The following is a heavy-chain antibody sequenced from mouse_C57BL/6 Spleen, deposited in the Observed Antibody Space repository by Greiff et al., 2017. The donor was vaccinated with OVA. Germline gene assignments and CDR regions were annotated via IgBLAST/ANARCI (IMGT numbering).Heavy chain of an antibody. V-gene: IGHV1-26*01. Sequence: VQLQQSGPELVKPGASVKISCKASGYTFTDYYMNWVKQSHGKSLEWIGDINPNNGGTSYNQKFKGKATLTVDKSSSTAYMELRSLTSEDSAVYYCASQIYYDYDVGAYWGQGTLVTVSA. CDR3: ASQIYYDYDVGAY. CDR1: GYTFTDYY. J-gene: IGHJ3*01. D-gene: IGHD2-4*01. CDR2: INPNNGGT.